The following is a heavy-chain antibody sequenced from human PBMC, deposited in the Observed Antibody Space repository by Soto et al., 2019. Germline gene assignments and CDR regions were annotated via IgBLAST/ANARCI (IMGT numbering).Heavy chain of an antibody. Sequence: SETLTLTCSVSGGSISSSSYYCAWIRQPPGKGLEWIGSIHSSGRTYRTPSLKGRVTIPVDMFKNQFSLKLNSVTAADTAVYFCAIHSFQNVVGEIDAPLNWLDTWGQGTLV. D-gene: IGHD2-15*01. CDR2: IHSSGRT. J-gene: IGHJ5*02. CDR3: AIHSFQNVVGEIDAPLNWLDT. V-gene: IGHV4-39*01. CDR1: GGSISSSSYY.